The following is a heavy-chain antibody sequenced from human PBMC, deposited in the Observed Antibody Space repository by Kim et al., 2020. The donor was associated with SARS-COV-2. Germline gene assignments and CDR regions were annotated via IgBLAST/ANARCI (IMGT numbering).Heavy chain of an antibody. CDR3: AREPYYYGSGSSPAGFDY. D-gene: IGHD3-10*01. J-gene: IGHJ4*02. V-gene: IGHV4-59*01. Sequence: SRVTRSVDTSKNQFSLKLSSVTAADTAVYYCAREPYYYGSGSSPAGFDYWGQGTLVTVSS.